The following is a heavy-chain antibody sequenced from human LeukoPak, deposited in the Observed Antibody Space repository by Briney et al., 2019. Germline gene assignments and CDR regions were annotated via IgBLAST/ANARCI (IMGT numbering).Heavy chain of an antibody. V-gene: IGHV3-11*04. CDR3: ARGEYHFYYYMDV. CDR2: ISSRGSTT. Sequence: GGSLRLSCAASGFTFSDYYMNWLRQAPGKGLEWVSYISSRGSTTHYADSVKGRFTISRDNAKRSVYLQMDSLRAGDTAVYYCARGEYHFYYYMDVWGKGTTVTVSS. CDR1: GFTFSDYY. D-gene: IGHD2/OR15-2a*01. J-gene: IGHJ6*03.